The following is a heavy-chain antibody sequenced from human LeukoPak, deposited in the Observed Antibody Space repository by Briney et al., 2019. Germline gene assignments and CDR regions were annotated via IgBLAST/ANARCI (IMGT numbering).Heavy chain of an antibody. J-gene: IGHJ4*02. CDR2: ISGSGGST. D-gene: IGHD3-22*01. V-gene: IGHV3-23*01. CDR1: GFTFSSYA. Sequence: GGSLRLSCAASGFTFSSYAMSWVRQAPGKGLEWASAISGSGGSTYYADSVKGRFTISRDNSKNTLYLQMNSLRAEDTAVYYCAKVSTETYYYDSSGYYYVPTYFDYWGQGTLVTVSS. CDR3: AKVSTETYYYDSSGYYYVPTYFDY.